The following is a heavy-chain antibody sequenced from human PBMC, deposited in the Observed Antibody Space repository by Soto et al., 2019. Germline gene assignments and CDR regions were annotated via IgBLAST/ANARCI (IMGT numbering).Heavy chain of an antibody. CDR1: GFTFSSYD. J-gene: IGHJ3*02. V-gene: IGHV3-13*01. D-gene: IGHD4-17*01. CDR2: IGTAGDT. CDR3: ARGLPDYGDYKRNAFDI. Sequence: GGSLRLSCAASGFTFSSYDMHWVRQATGKGLEWVSAIGTAGDTYYPGSVKGRFTISRENAKNSLYLQMNSLRAGDTAVYYCARGLPDYGDYKRNAFDIWGQGTMVTVSS.